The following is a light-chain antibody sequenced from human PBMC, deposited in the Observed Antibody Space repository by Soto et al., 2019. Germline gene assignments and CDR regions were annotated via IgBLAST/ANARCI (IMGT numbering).Light chain of an antibody. CDR3: CSYAGTSSYV. J-gene: IGLJ1*01. CDR1: SNDVGGYDY. V-gene: IGLV2-11*01. Sequence: QSVLTQRRSVSGSPGRSVTISCTGTSNDVGGYDYVSWYQQHPGKAPKLIIYDVSKRPSGVPDRFSGSKSGNTASLTISGLQAEDEADYYCCSYAGTSSYVFGPGTKVTVL. CDR2: DVS.